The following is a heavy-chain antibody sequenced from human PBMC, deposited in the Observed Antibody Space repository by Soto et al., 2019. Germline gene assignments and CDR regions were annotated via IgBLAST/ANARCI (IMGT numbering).Heavy chain of an antibody. D-gene: IGHD5-18*01. CDR1: GGSISSGGYY. CDR2: IYYSGST. V-gene: IGHV4-31*03. Sequence: PSETLSLTCTVSGGSISSGGYYWSWIRQHPGKGLEWIGYIYYSGSTYYNPSLKSRVTISVDTSKNQFSLKLSSVTAADTAVYYCAREYSSPDYYYYYGMDVWGQGTTVTVSS. CDR3: AREYSSPDYYYYYGMDV. J-gene: IGHJ6*02.